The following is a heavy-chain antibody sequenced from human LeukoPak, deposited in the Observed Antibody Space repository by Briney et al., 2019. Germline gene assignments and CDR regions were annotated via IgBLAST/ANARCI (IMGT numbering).Heavy chain of an antibody. CDR1: GFTIDDYA. J-gene: IGHJ5*02. D-gene: IGHD5-18*01. Sequence: GGSLRLSCAASGFTIDDYAMHWVRQVPGKGLEWVSGISWNSGSIGYAASVTGRFTISRDNAKNSLYLQMNSLRAEDTALYYCAKGTGYSYGNNWFDPWGQGTLVTVSS. CDR2: ISWNSGSI. V-gene: IGHV3-9*01. CDR3: AKGTGYSYGNNWFDP.